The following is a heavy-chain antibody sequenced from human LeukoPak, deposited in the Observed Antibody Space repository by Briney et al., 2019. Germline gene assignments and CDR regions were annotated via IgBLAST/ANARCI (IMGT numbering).Heavy chain of an antibody. D-gene: IGHD2-8*01. CDR2: IYYSGST. V-gene: IGHV4-59*01. J-gene: IGHJ5*02. CDR1: GGSISSYY. Sequence: PSETLSLTCTVSGGSISSYYWSWIRQPPGKGLEWIGYIYYSGSTNYNPSLKSRVTISVDTSKNQFSLKLSSVTAADTAVYYCARSPWYALVAPWFDPWGQGTLATVSS. CDR3: ARSPWYALVAPWFDP.